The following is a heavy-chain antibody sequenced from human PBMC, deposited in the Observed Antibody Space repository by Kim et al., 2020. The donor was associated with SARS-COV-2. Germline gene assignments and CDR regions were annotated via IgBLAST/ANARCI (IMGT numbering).Heavy chain of an antibody. J-gene: IGHJ5*02. CDR2: SET. CDR3: AREDLSWFDP. Sequence: SETFYVDSVRGRYTHSRDNAQTSLYLQMNSLRPEDTAVYYCAREDLSWFDPWGQGTLVIVSS. V-gene: IGHV3-7*03.